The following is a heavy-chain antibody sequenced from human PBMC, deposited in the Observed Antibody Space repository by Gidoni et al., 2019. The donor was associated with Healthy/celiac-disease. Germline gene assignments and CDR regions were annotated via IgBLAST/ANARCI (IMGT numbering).Heavy chain of an antibody. CDR2: ISGSGGST. V-gene: IGHV3-23*01. CDR1: VFTFSSYA. CDR3: AKSRDGYIDFDY. J-gene: IGHJ4*02. D-gene: IGHD5-12*01. Sequence: EVQLLESGGGLVQPGGSLRLSCAASVFTFSSYAMSWVRQAPGKGLELVSAISGSGGSTYYADSVKGRFTISRDNSKNTLYLQMNSLRAEDTAVYYCAKSRDGYIDFDYWGQGTLVTVSS.